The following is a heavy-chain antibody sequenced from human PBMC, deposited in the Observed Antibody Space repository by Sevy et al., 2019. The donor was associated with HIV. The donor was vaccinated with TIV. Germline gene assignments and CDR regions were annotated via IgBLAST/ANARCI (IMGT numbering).Heavy chain of an antibody. CDR1: GYTFTSYD. CDR2: MNTNSGNT. V-gene: IGHV1-8*01. J-gene: IGHJ6*02. Sequence: ASVKVSCKASGYTFTSYDINWVRQATGQGLEWMGWMNTNSGNTGYAQKFQGRVTMTMNTSISTAYMELSSLRSEDTAVYYCARLVFYGMDVWGQGTTVTVSS. CDR3: ARLVFYGMDV.